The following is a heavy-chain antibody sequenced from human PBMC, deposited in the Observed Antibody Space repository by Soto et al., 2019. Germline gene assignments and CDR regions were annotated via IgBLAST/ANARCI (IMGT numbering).Heavy chain of an antibody. Sequence: VASVKVSCKASGGTFSSYAISWVRQAPGQGLEWMGGIIPIFGTANYAQKFQGRVTITADKSTSTAYMELSSLRSEDTAVYYCAREENMYCSGGSCHLYPHYYGMDVWGQGTTVTVSS. CDR3: AREENMYCSGGSCHLYPHYYGMDV. J-gene: IGHJ6*02. V-gene: IGHV1-69*06. CDR1: GGTFSSYA. D-gene: IGHD2-15*01. CDR2: IIPIFGTA.